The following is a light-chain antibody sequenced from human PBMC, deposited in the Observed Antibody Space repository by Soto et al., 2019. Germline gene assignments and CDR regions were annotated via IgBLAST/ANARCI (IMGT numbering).Light chain of an antibody. CDR2: GAS. V-gene: IGKV3-15*01. J-gene: IGKJ1*01. Sequence: ETVLTHSPATLSVSPGEGATLXCRASQSVSSNLAWYQQKPGQAPRLLIYGASTRATGIPARFSGRGSGTEFILTISSLQPEDFAVYYCQQYDDWPETFGQGTKVDIK. CDR3: QQYDDWPET. CDR1: QSVSSN.